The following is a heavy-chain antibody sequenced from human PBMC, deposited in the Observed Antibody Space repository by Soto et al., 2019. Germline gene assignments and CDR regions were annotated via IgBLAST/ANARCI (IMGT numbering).Heavy chain of an antibody. V-gene: IGHV1-18*01. Sequence: ASVKVSCKSSSYTFSTYVISWAQQTPGRGLEWKGKINAHNANTNYAQNLKARLTLTTDTSTTSAYMELRSLRSNDTAIYYCAMVDVYVTPSPEDVWGQGTTVTAP. CDR2: INAHNANT. CDR1: SYTFSTYV. D-gene: IGHD3-16*01. CDR3: AMVDVYVTPSPEDV. J-gene: IGHJ6*02.